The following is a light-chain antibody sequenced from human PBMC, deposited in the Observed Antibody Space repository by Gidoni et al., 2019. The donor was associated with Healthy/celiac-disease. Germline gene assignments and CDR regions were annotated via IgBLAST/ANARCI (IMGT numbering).Light chain of an antibody. CDR3: QQYGSSGWT. Sequence: EIVLTQSPGTLSLSPGERATLSCRASQSVSSSYLAWYQQKPGQAPRLLISGASSRATGIPDRFSGSESGTDFTLTISGLEPEDFAVYYCQQYGSSGWTFGQGTKVEIK. CDR2: GAS. CDR1: QSVSSSY. J-gene: IGKJ1*01. V-gene: IGKV3-20*01.